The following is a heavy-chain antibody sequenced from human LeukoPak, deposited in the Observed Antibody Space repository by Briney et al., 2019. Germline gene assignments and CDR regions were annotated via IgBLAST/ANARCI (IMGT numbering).Heavy chain of an antibody. CDR3: ARESGYDYVDY. CDR1: GFTFSTYG. J-gene: IGHJ4*02. Sequence: GGSLRLSCAASGFTFSTYGMHWVRQAPGKGLEWVSVIYSGGSTYYADSVKGRFTISRDNSKNTLYLQMNSLRAEDTAVYYCARESGYDYVDYWGQGTLVTVSS. D-gene: IGHD5-12*01. CDR2: IYSGGST. V-gene: IGHV3-66*01.